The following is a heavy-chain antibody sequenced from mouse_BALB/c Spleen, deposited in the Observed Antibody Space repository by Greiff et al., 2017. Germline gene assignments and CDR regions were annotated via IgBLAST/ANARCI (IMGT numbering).Heavy chain of an antibody. CDR1: GFNITDSY. J-gene: IGHJ3*01. D-gene: IGHD1-1*02. CDR3: ARAGGYGEAAFAY. Sequence: DVQLQQSGAELVKPAASVTLSCTASGFNITDSYMHWVKQRPEQGLEWIGRIDPANGTTKYDPKFQGKATITADTSSNTAYLQLSSLTSEDTAVYYCARAGGYGEAAFAYWGQGTLVTVSA. V-gene: IGHV14-3*02. CDR2: IDPANGTT.